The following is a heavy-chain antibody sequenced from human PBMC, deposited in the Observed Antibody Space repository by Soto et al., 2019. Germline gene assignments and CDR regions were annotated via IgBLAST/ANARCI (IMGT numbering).Heavy chain of an antibody. CDR3: ARGDYDFGFDY. CDR2: INPNGGST. CDR1: GYTFTNYY. D-gene: IGHD3-3*01. J-gene: IGHJ4*02. Sequence: QVQLVQSGAEVKKPGASVKVSCKASGYTFTNYYMHWVRQAPGQGLEWMGIINPNGGSTSYAQKCQGRVTMTRDTSTSTVYMELSSLRSEDTAVYYCARGDYDFGFDYWGQGTLVTVSS. V-gene: IGHV1-46*01.